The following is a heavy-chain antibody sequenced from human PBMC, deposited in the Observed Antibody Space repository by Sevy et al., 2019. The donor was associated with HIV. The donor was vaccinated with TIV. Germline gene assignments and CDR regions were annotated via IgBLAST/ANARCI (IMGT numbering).Heavy chain of an antibody. CDR3: AKRRVQSGLSGGGANYGMDV. CDR1: GFPFSSYA. J-gene: IGHJ6*02. CDR2: LIGGGSRT. Sequence: GGSLRLSCAASGFPFSSYAMSWVRQAPGKGLEWVSTLIGGGSRTYYADSVTGRFIISRDNSRNTLYLQMNSLRAEDTTSYYCAKRRVQSGLSGGGANYGMDVCGRGTTVTVSS. V-gene: IGHV3-23*01. D-gene: IGHD2-8*02.